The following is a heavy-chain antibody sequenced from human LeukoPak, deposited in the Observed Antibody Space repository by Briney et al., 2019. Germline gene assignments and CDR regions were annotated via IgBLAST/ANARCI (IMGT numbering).Heavy chain of an antibody. J-gene: IGHJ4*02. Sequence: GESLKISCKGSGYSFTNYWIGWVRQMPGIGLEWLGIIYPGDSDTRYSPSFQGQVTISADKSISTAYLQWSSLKASDTAMYYCARQNIGGTSASDYWGQGTLVTVSS. D-gene: IGHD1-26*01. CDR3: ARQNIGGTSASDY. CDR2: IYPGDSDT. V-gene: IGHV5-51*01. CDR1: GYSFTNYW.